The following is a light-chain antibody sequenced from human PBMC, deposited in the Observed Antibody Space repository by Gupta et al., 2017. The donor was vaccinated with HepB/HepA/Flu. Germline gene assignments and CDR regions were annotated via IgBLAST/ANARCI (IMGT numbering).Light chain of an antibody. CDR1: QSVSSNY. CDR2: GAS. Sequence: EIVLTQSSGSLSLSPGERAALSCRASQSVSSNYLAWYQQKPGQAPRLLIYGASNRATGIPDRFSGSGSGTDFTLTISRLEPEDFAVYYCQQYSTSPFTFGQGTRLEIK. CDR3: QQYSTSPFT. J-gene: IGKJ2*01. V-gene: IGKV3-20*01.